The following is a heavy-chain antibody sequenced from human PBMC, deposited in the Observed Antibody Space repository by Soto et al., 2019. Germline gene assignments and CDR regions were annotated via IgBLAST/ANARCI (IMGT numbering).Heavy chain of an antibody. CDR3: ARESGGATATLDYYYFYMDV. CDR1: GDSFNDYY. J-gene: IGHJ6*03. D-gene: IGHD5-12*01. CDR2: INPNGGVT. V-gene: IGHV1-2*04. Sequence: QVQLVQSGAEVRKPGASVTVSCGSSGDSFNDYYIHWVRQAPGQGFEWMGWINPNGGVTKYAQKFQGWVSMTRDTSIRTVDMQLSRLRSDDTAVYYCARESGGATATLDYYYFYMDVWGTGTTVTVSS.